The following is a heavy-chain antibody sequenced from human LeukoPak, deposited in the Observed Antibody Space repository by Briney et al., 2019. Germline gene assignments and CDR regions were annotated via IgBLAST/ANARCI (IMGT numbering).Heavy chain of an antibody. CDR3: ARSGDNWNAYFDY. J-gene: IGHJ4*02. CDR2: ISAYSGKT. CDR1: GYTFGNYA. Sequence: ASVKVSCKGSGYTFGNYAINWVRQVPGQGLEGMGWISAYSGKTKYAQKSPGRVTLTTDTSTSTAYMELRSLTSDDTAVYYCARSGDNWNAYFDYGGEGTRVTVSS. V-gene: IGHV1-18*01. D-gene: IGHD1-20*01.